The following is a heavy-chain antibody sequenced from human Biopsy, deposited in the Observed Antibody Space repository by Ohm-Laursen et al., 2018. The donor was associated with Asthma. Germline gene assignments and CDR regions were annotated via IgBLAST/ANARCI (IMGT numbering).Heavy chain of an antibody. D-gene: IGHD3-3*01. CDR2: IYYRGST. J-gene: IGHJ5*02. Sequence: SQTLSLTCTVSGGSISSGGYYWSWIRQHPGKGLEWIGYIYYRGSTYYNPSLKSRVTISVDTSKNQFSLKLSSVTAADTAVYYCARGIGLSGYDFWSGYSATPNWFDPWGQGTLVTVSS. V-gene: IGHV4-31*03. CDR3: ARGIGLSGYDFWSGYSATPNWFDP. CDR1: GGSISSGGYY.